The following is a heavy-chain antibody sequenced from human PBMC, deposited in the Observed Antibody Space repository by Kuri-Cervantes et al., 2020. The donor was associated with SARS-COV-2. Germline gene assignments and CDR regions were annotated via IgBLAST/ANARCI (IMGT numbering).Heavy chain of an antibody. V-gene: IGHV1-69*13. Sequence: SVKVSCKASGGTFSSYAISWVRQAPGQGLEWMGGIIPIFGIANYAQKFQGRVTITADESTSTAYMELSSLRSEDTAVYYCARERENYYGSGNQPSGFDPWGQGTLVTVSS. CDR1: GGTFSSYA. CDR3: ARERENYYGSGNQPSGFDP. J-gene: IGHJ5*02. D-gene: IGHD3-10*01. CDR2: IIPIFGIA.